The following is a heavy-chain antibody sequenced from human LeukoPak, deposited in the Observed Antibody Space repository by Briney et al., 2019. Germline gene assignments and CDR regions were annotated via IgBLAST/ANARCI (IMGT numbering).Heavy chain of an antibody. Sequence: GGSLRLSCAASGFTFSSSAMSWVRQAPGKGLEWVSSISGSGGSPYYADSVKGRFTISRDDSKNTLYLQMNSLRAEDTAVYYCAKGPLLWDWGQGTLVTVSS. CDR2: ISGSGGSP. J-gene: IGHJ4*02. CDR3: AKGPLLWD. D-gene: IGHD2/OR15-2a*01. V-gene: IGHV3-23*01. CDR1: GFTFSSSA.